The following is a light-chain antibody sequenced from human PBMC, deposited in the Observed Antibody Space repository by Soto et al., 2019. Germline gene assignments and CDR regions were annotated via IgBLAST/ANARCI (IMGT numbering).Light chain of an antibody. CDR1: SSDVGSNNL. CDR3: CSYACRSASYV. V-gene: IGLV2-23*02. Sequence: QSVLGQPASVSGSPGQSITISCTGTSSDVGSNNLVSWYQQHPGKAPKLMIYEVSKRPSGISNRFSGSKSGNTASLTISGLQAEDEADYYCCSYACRSASYVFGAGTKVTVL. CDR2: EVS. J-gene: IGLJ1*01.